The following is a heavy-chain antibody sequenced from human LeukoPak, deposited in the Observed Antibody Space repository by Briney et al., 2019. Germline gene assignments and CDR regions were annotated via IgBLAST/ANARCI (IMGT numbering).Heavy chain of an antibody. D-gene: IGHD2-2*01. CDR2: IGVSGSTM. V-gene: IGHV3-48*03. CDR1: GFTFSSYD. J-gene: IGHJ4*02. CDR3: ARERYCSSTSCPHGDLDY. Sequence: GGSLRLSCAASGFTFSSYDMNWVRQAPGKGLEWVSYIGVSGSTMYYAESVKGRFTISRDNAKNSLYLQMNSLRAEDTAVYYCARERYCSSTSCPHGDLDYWGQGTLVSVSS.